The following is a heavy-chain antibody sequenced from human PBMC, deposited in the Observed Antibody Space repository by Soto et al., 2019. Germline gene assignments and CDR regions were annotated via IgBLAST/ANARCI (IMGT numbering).Heavy chain of an antibody. V-gene: IGHV1-69*13. CDR2: IIPIFGTA. D-gene: IGHD3-22*01. J-gene: IGHJ4*02. CDR3: ARARYYDSSGYADFDY. Sequence: VKVSCKASGGTFSSYAISWVRQAPGQGLEWMGGIIPIFGTANYAQKFQGRVTITADESTSTAYMELSSLRSEDTAVYYCARARYYDSSGYADFDYWGQGTLVTVSS. CDR1: GGTFSSYA.